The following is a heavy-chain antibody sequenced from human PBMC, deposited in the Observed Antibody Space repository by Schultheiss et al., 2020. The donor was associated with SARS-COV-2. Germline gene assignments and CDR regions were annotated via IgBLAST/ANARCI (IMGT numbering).Heavy chain of an antibody. J-gene: IGHJ4*02. CDR1: GIIFPNAW. Sequence: GGSLRLSCTASGIIFPNAWMTWVRQAPGKGLEWVGRIKSKTDGETADYAAPVKGRFIMSRDDSKNTLYLQMNSLKTEDTAVYYCTTDLQWELTIDYWGQGTLVTVSS. V-gene: IGHV3-15*01. CDR3: TTDLQWELTIDY. CDR2: IKSKTDGETA. D-gene: IGHD1-26*01.